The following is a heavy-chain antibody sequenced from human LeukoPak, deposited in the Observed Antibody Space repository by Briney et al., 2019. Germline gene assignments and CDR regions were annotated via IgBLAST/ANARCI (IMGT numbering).Heavy chain of an antibody. D-gene: IGHD3-10*01. CDR3: ARGLLWFGEYYYGMDV. CDR1: GFTVSSNY. J-gene: IGHJ6*02. CDR2: IYSGGST. V-gene: IGHV3-66*01. Sequence: GGSLRLSYAASGFTVSSNYMSWVRQAPGKGLEWVSVIYSGGSTYYADSVKGRFTISRDNSKNTLYLQMNSLRAEDTAVYYCARGLLWFGEYYYGMDVWGQGTTVTVSS.